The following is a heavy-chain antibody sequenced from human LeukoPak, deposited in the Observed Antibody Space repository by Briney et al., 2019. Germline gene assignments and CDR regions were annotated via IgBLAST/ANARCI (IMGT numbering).Heavy chain of an antibody. CDR2: IYHGGST. CDR3: ARENGSGSYYNYYHPSWYIGEPNYYYYYGMDV. CDR1: GASISSGAYY. V-gene: IGHV4-30-2*01. D-gene: IGHD3-10*01. Sequence: SQTLSLTCTVSGASISSGAYYWTWIRQPPGKGLEWIGYIYHGGSTYYNPSLKSRVTLSVDRSKNQFSLKLSSVTAADTAVYYCARENGSGSYYNYYHPSWYIGEPNYYYYYGMDVWGQGTTVTVSS. J-gene: IGHJ6*02.